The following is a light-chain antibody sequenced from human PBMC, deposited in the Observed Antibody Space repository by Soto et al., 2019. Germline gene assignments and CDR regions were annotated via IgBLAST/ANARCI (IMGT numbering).Light chain of an antibody. CDR2: EGS. J-gene: IGLJ2*01. Sequence: QSALTQPASVSGSPGQSITISCTRTSSAVGSYNLVSWYQHHPGKAPKLMIYEGSERPSGVSNRFSGAQSGNTASLTISGLQAEDEADYYCSSSAGAVVFGGGTKLTVL. CDR1: SSAVGSYNL. V-gene: IGLV2-23*01. CDR3: SSSAGAVV.